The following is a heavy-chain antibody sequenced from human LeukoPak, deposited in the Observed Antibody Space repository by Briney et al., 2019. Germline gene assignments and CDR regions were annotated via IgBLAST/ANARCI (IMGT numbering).Heavy chain of an antibody. V-gene: IGHV3-21*01. CDR2: ISSSSSYI. J-gene: IGHJ6*02. CDR1: GFTFSSYS. D-gene: IGHD4-17*01. CDR3: ARGETTVTPPYYYGMDV. Sequence: GGSLRLSCAASGFTFSSYSMNWVRQAPGKGLEWVSSISSSSSYIYYADSVKGRFTISRDNAKNSLYLQMNSLRAEDTAVYYCARGETTVTPPYYYGMDVWGQGTTVTVSS.